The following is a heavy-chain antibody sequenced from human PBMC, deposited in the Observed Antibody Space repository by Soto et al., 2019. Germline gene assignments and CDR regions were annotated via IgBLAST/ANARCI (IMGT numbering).Heavy chain of an antibody. CDR2: INHSGST. V-gene: IGHV4-34*01. CDR1: GGSFSGYY. J-gene: IGHJ5*02. Sequence: QVQLQQWGAGLLKPSETLSLTCAVYGGSFSGYYWSWIRQPPGKGLEWIGEINHSGSTNYNPSLKSRVTISVDTSTNQFSLKLSSVTAADTAVYYCARALVVVPAALFSWFDPWGQGTLVTVSS. D-gene: IGHD2-2*01. CDR3: ARALVVVPAALFSWFDP.